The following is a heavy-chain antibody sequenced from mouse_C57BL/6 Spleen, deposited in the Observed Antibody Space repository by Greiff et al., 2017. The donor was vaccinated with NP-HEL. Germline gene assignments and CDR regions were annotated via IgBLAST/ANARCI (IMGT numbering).Heavy chain of an antibody. J-gene: IGHJ4*01. CDR2: ISYSGST. V-gene: IGHV3-1*01. Sequence: EVKLVESGPGMVKPSQSLSLTCTVTGYSITSGYDWHWIRHFPGNKLEWMGYISYSGSTNYNPSLKSRISITHDTSKNHFFLKLNSVTTEDTATYYCARNYGSSSYYAMDYWGQGTSVTVSS. CDR1: GYSITSGYD. D-gene: IGHD1-1*01. CDR3: ARNYGSSSYYAMDY.